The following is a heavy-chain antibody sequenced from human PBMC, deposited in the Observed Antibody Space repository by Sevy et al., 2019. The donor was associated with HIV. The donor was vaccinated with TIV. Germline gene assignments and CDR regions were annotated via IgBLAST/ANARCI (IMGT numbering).Heavy chain of an antibody. J-gene: IGHJ4*02. D-gene: IGHD4-17*01. V-gene: IGHV4-30-2*01. CDR1: GGSISSGGYS. CDR3: ARAAASVTTVTHFDY. CDR2: IYHSGNT. Sequence: SETLSLTCAVSGGSISSGGYSWSWIRQPPGKGREWIGYIYHSGNTYYNPSLKSRVTISVDRSKNQFSLKLSSVTAADTAVYYCARAAASVTTVTHFDYWGQGTLVTVSS.